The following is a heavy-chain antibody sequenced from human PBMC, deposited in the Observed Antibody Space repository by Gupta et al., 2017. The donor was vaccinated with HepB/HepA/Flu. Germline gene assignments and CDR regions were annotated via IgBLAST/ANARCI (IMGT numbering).Heavy chain of an antibody. CDR3: AKGSDCSSTSCHSFSLGD. CDR1: GFTFDDYT. D-gene: IGHD2-2*01. Sequence: EVQLVESGGVVVQPGGSLRLSCAASGFTFDDYTMHWVRQAPGKGLEWVSLINWDGGSTYYADSVKGRFTIARDNSKNSLYLQMNSLRTEDTALYYCAKGSDCSSTSCHSFSLGDWGQGTRVTVSS. J-gene: IGHJ4*02. CDR2: INWDGGST. V-gene: IGHV3-43*01.